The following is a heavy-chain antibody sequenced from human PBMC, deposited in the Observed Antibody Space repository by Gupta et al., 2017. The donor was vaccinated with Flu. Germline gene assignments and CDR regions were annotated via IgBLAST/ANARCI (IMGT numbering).Heavy chain of an antibody. D-gene: IGHD1-26*01. Sequence: EVQLLESGGGLVQPGGSLRLSCAASGFTFDPYAMGWVRQAPGKGLEWVSGITYSGGSTYDVDSVKGRFAISRDNSKNTVYLHMNSLRAEDTALYYCARFVSASYYCFDHWGQGTLVTVSS. CDR2: ITYSGGST. V-gene: IGHV3-23*01. CDR3: ARFVSASYYCFDH. CDR1: GFTFDPYA. J-gene: IGHJ4*02.